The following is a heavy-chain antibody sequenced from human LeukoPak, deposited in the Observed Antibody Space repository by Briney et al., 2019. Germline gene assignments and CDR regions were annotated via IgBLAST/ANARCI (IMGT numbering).Heavy chain of an antibody. J-gene: IGHJ4*02. D-gene: IGHD3-3*01. CDR1: GYLFTTSW. V-gene: IGHV5-51*01. CDR2: IYPGDSDT. Sequence: GESLKISFKGSGYLFTTSWIGWVRPMPGKGLAWMGIIYPGDSDTRYSPSFQGQVIISADKPISTAYLQWTSLKASDTAMYYCARPESPFGVVINWGQGTLVTVSS. CDR3: ARPESPFGVVIN.